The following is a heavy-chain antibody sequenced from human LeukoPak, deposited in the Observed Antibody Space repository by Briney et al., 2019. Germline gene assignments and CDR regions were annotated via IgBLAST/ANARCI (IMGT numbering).Heavy chain of an antibody. CDR2: IYYSGST. CDR1: GGSITHYY. Sequence: SETLSLTCSVSGGSITHYYWSRIRQPPGKGLEWIGYIYYSGSTNYNPSLKSRVTISVDTSKIRFSLKLSSVTAADTAVYYCARTQRGYNYGYQYYYYGLDVWGQGTTVTVSS. J-gene: IGHJ6*02. CDR3: ARTQRGYNYGYQYYYYGLDV. V-gene: IGHV4-59*01. D-gene: IGHD5-18*01.